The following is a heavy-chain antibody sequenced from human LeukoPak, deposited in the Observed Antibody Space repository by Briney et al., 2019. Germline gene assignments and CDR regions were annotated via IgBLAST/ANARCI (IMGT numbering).Heavy chain of an antibody. J-gene: IGHJ4*02. V-gene: IGHV3-30*18. CDR2: ISYDGSNK. CDR1: GFTFSSYC. CDR3: AKPGLRYFDRSDY. Sequence: GGSMIPSRAAAGFTFSSYCMDWVRQAPNRGLGWVAVISYDGSNKYYADSVKGRFTISRDNSKITLYLQMNSLRAEDTAVYYCAKPGLRYFDRSDYWGQGTLVTVSS. D-gene: IGHD3-9*01.